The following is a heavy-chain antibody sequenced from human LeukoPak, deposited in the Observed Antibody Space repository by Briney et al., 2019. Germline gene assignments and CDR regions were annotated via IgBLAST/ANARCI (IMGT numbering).Heavy chain of an antibody. D-gene: IGHD1-26*01. V-gene: IGHV1-2*02. CDR2: INPNSGGT. CDR1: GYTFTGYY. CDR3: ARDGSSGSYYYGY. J-gene: IGHJ4*02. Sequence: GASVKVSCKASGYTFTGYYMHWVRQAPGQGLEWMGWINPNSGGTNYAQKFQGRVTMTRDMSTSTVYMELSSLRSEDTAVYYCARDGSSGSYYYGYWGQGTLVTVSS.